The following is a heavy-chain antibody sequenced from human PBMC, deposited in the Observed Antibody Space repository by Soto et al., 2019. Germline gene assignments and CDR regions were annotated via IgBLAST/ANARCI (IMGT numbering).Heavy chain of an antibody. Sequence: QVQLVQSGAEVKKPGSSVKVSCKASGGTFSSYTISWVRQAPGQGLEWMGRIIPILGIANYAQKFQGRVTITADKATSTAYMELSSLRSEDTAVYYCARSEYDFLSGPPHDAFDIWGQGTMVTVSS. D-gene: IGHD3-3*01. J-gene: IGHJ3*02. V-gene: IGHV1-69*02. CDR1: GGTFSSYT. CDR3: ARSEYDFLSGPPHDAFDI. CDR2: IIPILGIA.